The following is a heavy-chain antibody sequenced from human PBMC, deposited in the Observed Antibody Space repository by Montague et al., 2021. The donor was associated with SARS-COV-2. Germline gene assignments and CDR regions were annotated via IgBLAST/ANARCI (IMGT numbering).Heavy chain of an antibody. Sequence: SLRLSCAASGFTFGDYAMHWVRQAPGKGLEWVSGISWNSGSIGYADSVKGRFTISRDNAKNSLYLQMNSLGAEDTALYYCAKGDIAYYYYGMDVWGRGTTVTVSS. CDR2: ISWNSGSI. V-gene: IGHV3-9*01. CDR1: GFTFGDYA. J-gene: IGHJ6*02. CDR3: AKGDIAYYYYGMDV. D-gene: IGHD2-15*01.